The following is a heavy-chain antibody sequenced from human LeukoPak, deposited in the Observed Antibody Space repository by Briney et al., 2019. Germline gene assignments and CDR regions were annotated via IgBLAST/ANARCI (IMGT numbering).Heavy chain of an antibody. D-gene: IGHD6-13*01. J-gene: IGHJ3*02. V-gene: IGHV4-59*01. Sequence: SETLSLTCTVSGGSISSYYWSWIRQPPGKGLEWIGYIYYSGSTNYNPSLKSRVTISVDTSKNQFSLKLRSVTAADTAVYYCARGDSSSWYLGAFDIWGQGTMVTVSS. CDR2: IYYSGST. CDR1: GGSISSYY. CDR3: ARGDSSSWYLGAFDI.